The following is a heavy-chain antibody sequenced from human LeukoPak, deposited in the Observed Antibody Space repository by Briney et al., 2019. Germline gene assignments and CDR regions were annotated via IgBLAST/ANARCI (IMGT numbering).Heavy chain of an antibody. CDR1: GYTFTSYD. CDR3: ARGDTSSSWYPDYYYYYMDV. CDR2: MNPNSGNT. J-gene: IGHJ6*03. Sequence: ASVKASCKASGYTFTSYDINWVRQATGQGLEWMGWMNPNSGNTGYAQKFQGRVTMTRNTSISTAYMELSSLRSEDTAVYYCARGDTSSSWYPDYYYYYMDVWGKGTTVTVSS. D-gene: IGHD6-13*01. V-gene: IGHV1-8*01.